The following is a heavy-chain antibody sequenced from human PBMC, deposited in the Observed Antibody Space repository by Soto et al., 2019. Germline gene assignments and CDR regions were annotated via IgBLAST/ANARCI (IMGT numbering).Heavy chain of an antibody. CDR3: AKFSGSSSWYGYYYYGMDV. CDR1: GDSVSSNSAA. J-gene: IGHJ6*02. Sequence: TCAISGDSVSSNSAAWNWIRQSPSRVLEWLGRTYYRSKWYNDYAVSVKSRITINPDTSKNQFSLQLNSVTPEDTAVYYCAKFSGSSSWYGYYYYGMDVWGQGTTVTVSS. V-gene: IGHV6-1*01. D-gene: IGHD6-13*01. CDR2: TYYRSKWYN.